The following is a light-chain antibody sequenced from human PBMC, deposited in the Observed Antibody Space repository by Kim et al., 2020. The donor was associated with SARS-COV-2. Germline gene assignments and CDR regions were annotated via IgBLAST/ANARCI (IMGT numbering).Light chain of an antibody. J-gene: IGKJ2*01. Sequence: DIQMTQSPSTLSASVGDRVTITCRASQSISDWLAWYQQKPGKAPNLLIYKASSLESGVPSRFSASGSGTEFTLTINSLQPDDFATYYCQHYIRYPYTFGHGTKLEIK. CDR2: KAS. CDR3: QHYIRYPYT. CDR1: QSISDW. V-gene: IGKV1-5*03.